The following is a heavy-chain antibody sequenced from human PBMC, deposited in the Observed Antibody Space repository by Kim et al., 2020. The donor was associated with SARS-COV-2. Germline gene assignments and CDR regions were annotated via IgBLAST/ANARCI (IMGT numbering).Heavy chain of an antibody. CDR2: IYYRGST. Sequence: SETLSLTCTVSGGSISSYYWSWIRQPPGKGLEWIGYIYYRGSTNYNPSLKSRVTISVDTSKNQFSLKLSSVTAADTAVYYCARDKGFILTGSPHYYYYGMDVWGQGTTVTVSS. V-gene: IGHV4-59*13. CDR3: ARDKGFILTGSPHYYYYGMDV. CDR1: GGSISSYY. D-gene: IGHD3-9*01. J-gene: IGHJ6*02.